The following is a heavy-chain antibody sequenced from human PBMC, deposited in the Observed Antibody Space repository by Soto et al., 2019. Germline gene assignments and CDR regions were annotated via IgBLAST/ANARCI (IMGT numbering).Heavy chain of an antibody. J-gene: IGHJ6*02. CDR1: GGSFSGYY. CDR2: INHSGST. Sequence: PSETLSLTCAVYGGSFSGYYWSWIRQPPGKGLEWIGEINHSGSTNYNPSLKSRVTISVDTSKNQFSLKLSSVTAADTAVYYCARGRVRSSWSPASFGMDVWGQGTTVTVSS. D-gene: IGHD6-13*01. V-gene: IGHV4-34*01. CDR3: ARGRVRSSWSPASFGMDV.